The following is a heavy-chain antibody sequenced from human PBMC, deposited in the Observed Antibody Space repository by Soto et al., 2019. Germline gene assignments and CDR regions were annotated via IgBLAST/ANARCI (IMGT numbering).Heavy chain of an antibody. D-gene: IGHD6-13*01. CDR2: IYYSGST. Sequence: SETLSLTCTVSGGSISGGGYYWSWIRQHPGKGLEWIGYIYYSGSTYYNPSLKSRVTISVDTSKNQFSLKLSSVTAADTAVYYCAKSVGAAGTFLFDYWGQGTLVTVSS. V-gene: IGHV4-31*03. CDR3: AKSVGAAGTFLFDY. J-gene: IGHJ4*02. CDR1: GGSISGGGYY.